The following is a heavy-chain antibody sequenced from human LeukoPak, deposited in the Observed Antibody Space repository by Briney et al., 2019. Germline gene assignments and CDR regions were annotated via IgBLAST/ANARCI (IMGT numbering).Heavy chain of an antibody. D-gene: IGHD3-3*01. CDR2: ISGSGGST. V-gene: IGHV3-23*01. CDR3: AKRYYDFWSGYYHHSDY. Sequence: GGSLRLSCAASGFTFSSYAMSWVRRAPGKGLEWVSAISGSGGSTYYADSVKGRFTISRDNSKNTLYLQMNSLRAEDTAVYYCAKRYYDFWSGYYHHSDYWGQGTLVTVSS. J-gene: IGHJ4*02. CDR1: GFTFSSYA.